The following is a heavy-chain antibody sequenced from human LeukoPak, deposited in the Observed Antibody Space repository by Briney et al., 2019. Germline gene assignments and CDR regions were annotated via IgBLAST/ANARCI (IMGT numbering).Heavy chain of an antibody. CDR2: IKSKTDGGTT. D-gene: IGHD6-19*01. Sequence: PGGSLRLSCAASGFTFSNYAMSWVRQAPGKGLEWVGRIKSKTDGGTTDYAAPVKGRFTISRDDSKHTLYLQMNSLKTEDTAVYYCTTGVGGWYEEVDYYYGVDLWGQGTTVTVSS. J-gene: IGHJ6*02. CDR3: TTGVGGWYEEVDYYYGVDL. V-gene: IGHV3-15*01. CDR1: GFTFSNYA.